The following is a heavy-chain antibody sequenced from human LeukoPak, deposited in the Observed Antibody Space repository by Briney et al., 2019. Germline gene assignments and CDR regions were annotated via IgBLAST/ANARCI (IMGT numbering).Heavy chain of an antibody. J-gene: IGHJ4*02. CDR2: ISSSGSTI. Sequence: GGSLRLSCAASGFTFSSYEMNWVRQAPGKGLEWVSYISSSGSTIYYADSVKGRFTISIDNAKNSLYLQMNSLRAEDTAVYYCATLPLLAVAGTLIDYWGQGTLVTVSS. D-gene: IGHD6-19*01. CDR3: ATLPLLAVAGTLIDY. CDR1: GFTFSSYE. V-gene: IGHV3-48*03.